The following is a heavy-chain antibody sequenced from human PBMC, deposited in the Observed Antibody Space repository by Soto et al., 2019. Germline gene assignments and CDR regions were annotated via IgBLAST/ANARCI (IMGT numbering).Heavy chain of an antibody. D-gene: IGHD3-10*01. Sequence: QVQLVQSGAEVKKPGASVKVSCKASGYTFTSYGISWVRQAPGQGLEWMGWINVYNGNTNYAQKLQGRVTMTTDTSTSTAYLDLRSLRSDDPAVYFCTRDTSSGEYDYWGQGTLVTVSS. CDR1: GYTFTSYG. CDR2: INVYNGNT. CDR3: TRDTSSGEYDY. J-gene: IGHJ4*02. V-gene: IGHV1-18*01.